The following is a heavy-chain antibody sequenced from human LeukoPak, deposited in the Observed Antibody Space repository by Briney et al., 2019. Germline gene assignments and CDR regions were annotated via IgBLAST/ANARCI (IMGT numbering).Heavy chain of an antibody. CDR3: ARSMITFGGVIVGFDY. J-gene: IGHJ4*02. CDR1: GFTVSSNY. Sequence: PGGSLRLSCAASGFTVSSNYMSWVRQAPGKGLEWVSVIYSGGSTYYADSVKGRFTISRDNSKNTLYLQMNGLRAEDTAVYYCARSMITFGGVIVGFDYWGQGTLVTVSS. V-gene: IGHV3-66*02. CDR2: IYSGGST. D-gene: IGHD3-16*02.